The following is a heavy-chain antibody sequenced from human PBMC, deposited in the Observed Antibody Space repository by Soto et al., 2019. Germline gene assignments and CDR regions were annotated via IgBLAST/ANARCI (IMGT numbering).Heavy chain of an antibody. Sequence: GGSLRLSCAASGFTFSSYWMHWVRQAPGKGLVWVSRINSDGSSTSYADSVKGRFTISRDNAKNTLYLQMNSLRAEDTAVYYCARVAGIHYYMDVWGKGTTVTVSS. D-gene: IGHD6-19*01. CDR2: INSDGSST. J-gene: IGHJ6*03. V-gene: IGHV3-74*01. CDR3: ARVAGIHYYMDV. CDR1: GFTFSSYW.